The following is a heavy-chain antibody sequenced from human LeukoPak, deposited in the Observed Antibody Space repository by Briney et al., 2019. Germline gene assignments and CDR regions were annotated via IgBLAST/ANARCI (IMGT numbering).Heavy chain of an antibody. CDR3: ARVYYYDSSGSSLDY. J-gene: IGHJ4*02. CDR2: IYPGDSDT. Sequence: GGSLXXSFXGXXYSFTSYWXGWVRRMPGKGLEWMGIIYPGDSDTRYSPSFQGQVTISADKYINNDYLQGRSIEASDTAMYYCARVYYYDSSGSSLDYWGQGTLVTVSS. CDR1: XYSFTSYW. V-gene: IGHV5-51*01. D-gene: IGHD3-22*01.